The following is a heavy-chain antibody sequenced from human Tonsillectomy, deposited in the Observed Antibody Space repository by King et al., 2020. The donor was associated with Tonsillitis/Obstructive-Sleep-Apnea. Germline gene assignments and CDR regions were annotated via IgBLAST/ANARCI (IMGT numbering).Heavy chain of an antibody. V-gene: IGHV4-39*01. Sequence: QLQESGPGLVKSSETLSLTCTVSGGSISNSNYYWGWIRQPPGKGLEWIGAIYYSGSTYYNPSLKSRVTLSVDTSKNPFSLKVTSVTASDTAVYYCGRLGNCSGGSCFWFDPWGQGTLVIVSS. J-gene: IGHJ5*02. CDR3: GRLGNCSGGSCFWFDP. D-gene: IGHD2-15*01. CDR2: IYYSGST. CDR1: GGSISNSNYY.